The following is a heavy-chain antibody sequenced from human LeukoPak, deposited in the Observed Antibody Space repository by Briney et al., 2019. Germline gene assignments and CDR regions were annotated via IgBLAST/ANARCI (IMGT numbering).Heavy chain of an antibody. Sequence: GESLKISCKASGYSFTNYWIGWVRQMSGKGLEWVAMINPDDTNIAYSPSFQGQVTISADRSISTAYLQWSSLKASDTAMYYCARPRRAERDEDFWGQGTLVTVSS. CDR1: GYSFTNYW. CDR2: INPDDTNI. J-gene: IGHJ4*02. D-gene: IGHD1-1*01. CDR3: ARPRRAERDEDF. V-gene: IGHV5-51*01.